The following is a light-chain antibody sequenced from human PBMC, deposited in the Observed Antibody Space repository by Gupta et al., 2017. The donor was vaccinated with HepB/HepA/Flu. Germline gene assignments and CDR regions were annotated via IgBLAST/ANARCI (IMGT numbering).Light chain of an antibody. Sequence: EIVLTQSQPPLSVPPGERATLSCRASQSVSSNLAWYQQKPGQAPRVLIYGASTRATGIPARFSGSGSGTEFTLTIGSLQSEDFAVYYCQQYDSWWTFGQGTKVEIK. CDR2: GAS. CDR3: QQYDSWWT. V-gene: IGKV3-15*01. CDR1: QSVSSN. J-gene: IGKJ1*01.